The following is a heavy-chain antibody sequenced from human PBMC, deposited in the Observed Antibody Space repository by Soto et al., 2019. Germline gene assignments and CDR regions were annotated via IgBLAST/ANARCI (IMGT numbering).Heavy chain of an antibody. CDR3: AKASREYNYANWFDT. J-gene: IGHJ5*02. CDR1: GYTFSNDL. D-gene: IGHD3-16*01. CDR2: VNPDDSDA. V-gene: IGHV5-51*01. Sequence: GESLKISCKGSGYTFSNDLIAWVRQMPGKGLEWMGIVNPDDSDATSSPSFRGQVVLSADKAIATAYLQLRALKASDSAIYYCAKASREYNYANWFDTWGQGTLVTVSS.